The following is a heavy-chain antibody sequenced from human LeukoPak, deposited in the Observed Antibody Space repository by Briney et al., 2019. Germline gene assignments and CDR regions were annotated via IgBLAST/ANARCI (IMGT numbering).Heavy chain of an antibody. CDR1: GYSFATSW. CDR2: IYPSDSDT. CDR3: ASRPFVTTVVPWDFY. D-gene: IGHD4-23*01. J-gene: IGHJ4*02. Sequence: GESLKISCKGSGYSFATSWIGWVRQMPGRGLQWMGIIYPSDSDTRYSPSFQGQVTISADRSINTAYLQWSSLTASDTAMYYCASRPFVTTVVPWDFYWGQGTQVTVSS. V-gene: IGHV5-51*01.